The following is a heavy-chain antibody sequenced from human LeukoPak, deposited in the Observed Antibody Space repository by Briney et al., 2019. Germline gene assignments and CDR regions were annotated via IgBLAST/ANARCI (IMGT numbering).Heavy chain of an antibody. CDR1: GYTFSDYY. CDR3: ARDGYDYAGGSVY. J-gene: IGHJ4*02. Sequence: ASVKVSSKASGYTFSDYYVHWVRQAPGQGLEWMGWINPRSGGTNYAQKFQGRVTMIRDTSISTAYMELSTLRSDDTAVYYCARDGYDYAGGSVYWGQGTLVTVSS. D-gene: IGHD4/OR15-4a*01. CDR2: INPRSGGT. V-gene: IGHV1-2*02.